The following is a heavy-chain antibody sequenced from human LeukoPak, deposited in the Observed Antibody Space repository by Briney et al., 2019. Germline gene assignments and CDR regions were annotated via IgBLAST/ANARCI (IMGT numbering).Heavy chain of an antibody. V-gene: IGHV3-30*02. CDR2: IRYDGSNK. Sequence: GGSLRLSCAASGFTFSSYGMHWVRQAPGKGLEWVAFIRYDGSNKYYADSVKGRFTISRDNSKNTLYLQMNSLRAEDTAVYYCARDQTLLPDYWGQGTLVTVSS. D-gene: IGHD3-22*01. CDR1: GFTFSSYG. J-gene: IGHJ4*02. CDR3: ARDQTLLPDY.